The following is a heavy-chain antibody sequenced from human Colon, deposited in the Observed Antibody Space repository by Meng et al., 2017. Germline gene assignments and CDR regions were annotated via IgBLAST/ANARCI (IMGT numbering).Heavy chain of an antibody. D-gene: IGHD3-22*01. CDR3: ARDSYFDESSGYLDS. Sequence: GSLRLSCAASGFTFSNHWMSWVRQAPGKGLEWVANIKQDGSEKIYVDSVRGRFTISRDNAKNSLSLQMNSLRAEDTAVYYCARDSYFDESSGYLDSWGQGTLVTVSS. J-gene: IGHJ4*02. V-gene: IGHV3-7*01. CDR1: GFTFSNHW. CDR2: IKQDGSEK.